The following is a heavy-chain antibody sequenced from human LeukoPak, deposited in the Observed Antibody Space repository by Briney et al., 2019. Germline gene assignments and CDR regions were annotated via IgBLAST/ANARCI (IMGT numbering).Heavy chain of an antibody. D-gene: IGHD3/OR15-3a*01. CDR2: TYYNGAT. J-gene: IGHJ4*02. Sequence: SETLSLTCTVSGGSIRSSSYYWGWIRQPPGKGMEWIGTTYYNGATQYNPSLKSRVTMSVDTSKNQFSLKLTSVTAADTAVYYCAIEGRESSNDLGRKNDYWGQGTLVTVSS. V-gene: IGHV4-39*01. CDR3: AIEGRESSNDLGRKNDY. CDR1: GGSIRSSSYY.